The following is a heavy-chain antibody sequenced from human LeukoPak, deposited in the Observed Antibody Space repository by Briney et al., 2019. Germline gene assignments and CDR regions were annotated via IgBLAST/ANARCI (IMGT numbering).Heavy chain of an antibody. Sequence: GGSQRLSCAASGFTFGDYAMHWVRQAPGKGLEWVSLINGDGDNTYYADSVKGRFTISRDNSKHSLYLQMNSLRTEDTALYYCAKDLKRGYSYGPLDYWGQGTLVTVSS. CDR1: GFTFGDYA. CDR3: AKDLKRGYSYGPLDY. V-gene: IGHV3-43*02. D-gene: IGHD5-18*01. J-gene: IGHJ4*02. CDR2: INGDGDNT.